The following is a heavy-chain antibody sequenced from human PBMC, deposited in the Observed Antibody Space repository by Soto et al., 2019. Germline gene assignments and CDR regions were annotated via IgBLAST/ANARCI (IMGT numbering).Heavy chain of an antibody. CDR2: IYYSGST. CDR3: ARAGGFTWFDP. D-gene: IGHD3-10*01. Sequence: QVQLQESGPGLVKPSQTLSLTCTVSGGSISSGGYYWSWIRQHPGKGLEWIGYIYYSGSTYYNPYVKNRVTISVDTSKNQFSLKLSSLTAADTAVYYSARAGGFTWFDPWGQGTLVTVSS. V-gene: IGHV4-31*03. J-gene: IGHJ5*02. CDR1: GGSISSGGYY.